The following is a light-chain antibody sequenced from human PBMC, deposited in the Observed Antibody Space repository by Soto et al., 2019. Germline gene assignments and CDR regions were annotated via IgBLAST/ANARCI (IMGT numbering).Light chain of an antibody. J-gene: IGLJ2*01. CDR3: AAWDDTLNALL. Sequence: QFVLTQPPSASGTPGQRVTISCSGSSSNIGTNSVNWYQHLPGTAPKLLMYSSNQRPSGVPDRFSGSKSGTSASLAISGLQSEDEADYYCAAWDDTLNALLFGGGTKLTVL. CDR1: SSNIGTNS. V-gene: IGLV1-44*01. CDR2: SSN.